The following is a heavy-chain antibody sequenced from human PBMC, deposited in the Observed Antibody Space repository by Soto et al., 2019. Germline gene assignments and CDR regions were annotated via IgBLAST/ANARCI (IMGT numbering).Heavy chain of an antibody. Sequence: ASVKVSWKASGYTFTSYGISWVRQAPGQGREGMGWISVYNGHTNYAQKLQGRVTMTTDTSTSTAYMELRSLRSDDTAVYFFACDLVGATKYYYYGMDVWGQGTTVPVSS. CDR3: ACDLVGATKYYYYGMDV. D-gene: IGHD1-26*01. CDR1: GYTFTSYG. J-gene: IGHJ6*02. V-gene: IGHV1-18*01. CDR2: ISVYNGHT.